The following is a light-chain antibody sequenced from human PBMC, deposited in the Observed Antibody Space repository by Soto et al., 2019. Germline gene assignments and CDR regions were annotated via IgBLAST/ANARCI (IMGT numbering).Light chain of an antibody. V-gene: IGKV3-15*01. J-gene: IGKJ1*01. Sequence: PGDRVTISCRASQSISRWLAWYQQRPGQAPRLLIYRASTRATGVPARFSGSGSGTEFTLTISSLQSEDFTVYSCLQYHNLWAFGQGTKVDIK. CDR1: QSISRW. CDR2: RAS. CDR3: LQYHNLWA.